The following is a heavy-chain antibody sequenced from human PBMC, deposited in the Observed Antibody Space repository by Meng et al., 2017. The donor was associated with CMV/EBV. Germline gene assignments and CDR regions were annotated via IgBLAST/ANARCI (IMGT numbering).Heavy chain of an antibody. J-gene: IGHJ6*02. CDR2: ISSSGSTI. V-gene: IGHV3-11*01. Sequence: GESLKISCAASGFTFSDYYMSWIRQAPGKGLEWVSYISSSGSTIYYAVSVKGRFTISRDNAKNSLYLQMNSLRAEDTAVYYCARDGVVLVVPAYYYGMDVWGQGTTVTVSS. CDR3: ARDGVVLVVPAYYYGMDV. D-gene: IGHD2-2*01. CDR1: GFTFSDYY.